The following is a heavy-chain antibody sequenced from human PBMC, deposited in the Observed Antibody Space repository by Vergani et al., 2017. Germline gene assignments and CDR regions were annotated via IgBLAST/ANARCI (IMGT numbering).Heavy chain of an antibody. CDR2: IYVSGIT. V-gene: IGHV4-61*02. Sequence: QVQLQESGPGLVKPSQTLSLTCTVSGASINNDFYYWHCIRQPAGKGLVWIGRIYVSGITDYNSSLESRVSMSVDTSKNHFSLTLTSVTASDTAVYYCARDNKQLRPIASDLWGQGTMVTVSS. J-gene: IGHJ3*01. D-gene: IGHD4-23*01. CDR1: GASINNDFYY. CDR3: ARDNKQLRPIASDL.